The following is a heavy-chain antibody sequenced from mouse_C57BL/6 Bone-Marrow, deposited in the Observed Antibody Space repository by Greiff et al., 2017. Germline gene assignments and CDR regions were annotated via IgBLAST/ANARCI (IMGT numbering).Heavy chain of an antibody. Sequence: VQLQQSGPVLVKPGASVKMSCTASGYTFTDYYMNWVKQSHGKSLEWIGVINPYNGGTSYNQKFKGKATLTVDKSSSTAYMELNSLTSEDSAVYYCARLLYYFDYWGQGTTLTVSS. V-gene: IGHV1-19*01. CDR3: ARLLYYFDY. J-gene: IGHJ2*01. CDR1: GYTFTDYY. CDR2: INPYNGGT.